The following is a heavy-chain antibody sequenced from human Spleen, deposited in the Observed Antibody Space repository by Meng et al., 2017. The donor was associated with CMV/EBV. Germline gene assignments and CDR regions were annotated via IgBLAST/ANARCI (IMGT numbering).Heavy chain of an antibody. D-gene: IGHD3-10*01. J-gene: IGHJ4*02. V-gene: IGHV3-23*01. CDR3: AKARGLWFGESFDY. CDR1: GFTFNSYS. Sequence: GESLKISCAGSGFTFNSYSMSWVRQAPGKGLEWVSAISGRGGSTYYADSVKGRFTISRDNSKNTLYLQMNSLRAEDTAIYYCAKARGLWFGESFDYWGQGSLVTVSS. CDR2: ISGRGGST.